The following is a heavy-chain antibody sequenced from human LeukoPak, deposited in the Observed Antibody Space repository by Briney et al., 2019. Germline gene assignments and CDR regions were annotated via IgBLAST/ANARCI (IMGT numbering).Heavy chain of an antibody. CDR3: ARDCGGDCYGPDVFDY. CDR1: GFTFSIYN. D-gene: IGHD2-21*02. Sequence: PGGSLRLSCTASGFTFSIYNMNWVRQAPGKGLEWVSSISSSSSYIYYADSVKGRFTISRDNAKNSLYLQMNSLRAEDTAVYYCARDCGGDCYGPDVFDYWGQGTLVTVSS. CDR2: ISSSSSYI. V-gene: IGHV3-21*01. J-gene: IGHJ4*02.